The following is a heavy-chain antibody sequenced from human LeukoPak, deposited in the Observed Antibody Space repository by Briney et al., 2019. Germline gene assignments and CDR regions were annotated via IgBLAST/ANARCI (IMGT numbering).Heavy chain of an antibody. D-gene: IGHD3-3*01. CDR2: ISGSGGST. CDR1: GFTVSSNY. J-gene: IGHJ6*03. V-gene: IGHV3-23*01. Sequence: GGSLRLSCAASGFTVSSNYMSWVRQAPGKGLEWVSAISGSGGSTYYADSVKGRFTISRDNSKNTLYLQMNSLRAEDTAVYYCAKDLGVYYYYMDVWGKGTTVTISS. CDR3: AKDLGVYYYYMDV.